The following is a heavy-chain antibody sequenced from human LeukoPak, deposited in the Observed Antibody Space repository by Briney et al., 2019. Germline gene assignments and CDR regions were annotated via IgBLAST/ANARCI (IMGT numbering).Heavy chain of an antibody. CDR2: ISYDGSNK. Sequence: GRSLRLSCAASGFTFSSYGMHWVRQAPGKGLEWVAVISYDGSNKYYADSVKGRFTISRDSSKNTLYLQMNSLRAEDTAVYYCAKSLSLGSGSYSGYYYYYGMDVWGKGTTVTVSS. D-gene: IGHD3-10*01. J-gene: IGHJ6*04. CDR3: AKSLSLGSGSYSGYYYYYGMDV. V-gene: IGHV3-30*18. CDR1: GFTFSSYG.